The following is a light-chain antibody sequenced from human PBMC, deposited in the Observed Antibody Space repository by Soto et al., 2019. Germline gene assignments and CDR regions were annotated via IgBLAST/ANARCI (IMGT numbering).Light chain of an antibody. Sequence: QSALTQPASVSGSPGQSITISCTGTSSDVGGYNYVSWYQQHPGKAPKLMIYEVSNRPSEVSNSFSGSKSGNTASLTISGLQAEDEADYYCSSYTSSSTGVFGGGTKLTVL. CDR3: SSYTSSSTGV. CDR1: SSDVGGYNY. J-gene: IGLJ2*01. CDR2: EVS. V-gene: IGLV2-14*01.